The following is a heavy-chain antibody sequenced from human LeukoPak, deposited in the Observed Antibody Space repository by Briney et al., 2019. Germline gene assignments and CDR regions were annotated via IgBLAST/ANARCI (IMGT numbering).Heavy chain of an antibody. V-gene: IGHV3-33*01. CDR2: IWPDGSNK. CDR3: ARNRPAYYFDY. J-gene: IGHJ4*02. CDR1: GFTFSSYG. Sequence: GGSLRLSCAASGFTFSSYGMQWVRQAPGKGLEWVAVIWPDGSNKYYADSVKGRFTISRDNSKTTLYLQMNSLRAEDTAVYYCARNRPAYYFDYWGQGTLVTVSS.